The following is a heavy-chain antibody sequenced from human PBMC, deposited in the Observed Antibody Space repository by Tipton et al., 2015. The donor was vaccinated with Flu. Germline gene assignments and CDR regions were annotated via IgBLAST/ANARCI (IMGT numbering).Heavy chain of an antibody. CDR3: ARDHGIAAAGDY. J-gene: IGHJ4*02. CDR1: GFTFSSYG. CDR2: IWYDGSNK. Sequence: SLRLSCAASGFTFSSYGMHWVRQAPGKGLEWVAVIWYDGSNKYYADSVKGRFTISRDNSKNTLYLQMNSLRAEDTAVYYCARDHGIAAAGDYWGQGTLVTVSS. V-gene: IGHV3-33*01. D-gene: IGHD6-13*01.